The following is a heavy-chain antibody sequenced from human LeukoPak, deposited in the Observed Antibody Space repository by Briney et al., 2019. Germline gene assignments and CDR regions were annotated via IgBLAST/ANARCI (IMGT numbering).Heavy chain of an antibody. CDR3: ASRASAHYGGDY. Sequence: IGSIYYSGSTYYTPSLKSRVTISVDTSKNQFSLKLSSVTAADTAVYYCASRASAHYGGDYWGQGTLVTVSS. D-gene: IGHD4-23*01. V-gene: IGHV4-39*07. J-gene: IGHJ4*02. CDR2: IYYSGST.